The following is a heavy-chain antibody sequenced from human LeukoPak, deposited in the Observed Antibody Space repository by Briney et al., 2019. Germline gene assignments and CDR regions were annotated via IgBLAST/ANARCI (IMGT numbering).Heavy chain of an antibody. Sequence: PSETLSLTCTVSGNSIGSVDYYWSWIRQPPGKGLEWIGSIDYSGNTYYIPSLQSRIAISLDTSKNHFSLKVISMTAADTAVYFCARGAYGSTTYYGVPGGLIWFDPWGQGTLVTVSS. CDR3: ARGAYGSTTYYGVPGGLIWFDP. CDR1: GNSIGSVDYY. V-gene: IGHV4-30-4*01. D-gene: IGHD3-10*01. J-gene: IGHJ5*02. CDR2: IDYSGNT.